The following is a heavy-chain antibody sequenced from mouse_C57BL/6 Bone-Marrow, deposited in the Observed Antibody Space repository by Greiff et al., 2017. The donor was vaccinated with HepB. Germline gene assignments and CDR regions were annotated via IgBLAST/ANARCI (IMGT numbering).Heavy chain of an antibody. CDR3: ARLRDYDDAMDY. Sequence: VKLQESGAELARPGASVKLSCKASGYTFTSYGISWVKQRTGQGLEWIGEIYPRSGNTYYNEKFKGKATLTADKSSSTAYMELRSLTSEDSAVYFCARLRDYDDAMDYWGQGTSVTVSS. CDR2: IYPRSGNT. CDR1: GYTFTSYG. D-gene: IGHD2-4*01. V-gene: IGHV1-81*01. J-gene: IGHJ4*01.